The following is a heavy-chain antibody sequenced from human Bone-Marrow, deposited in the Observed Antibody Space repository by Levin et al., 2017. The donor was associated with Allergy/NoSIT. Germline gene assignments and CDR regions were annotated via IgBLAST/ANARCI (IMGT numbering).Heavy chain of an antibody. Sequence: GESLKISCAASGILFSSYDMNWVRQAPGKGLEWVSSISAGGNYIYYADSVKGRFTISRDNAKNSLFVQMNSLRAEDTAVYYCASWAMYHYDRSAFDYFYYAMDVWGQGTTVTVSS. V-gene: IGHV3-21*01. CDR3: ASWAMYHYDRSAFDYFYYAMDV. CDR2: ISAGGNYI. J-gene: IGHJ6*02. CDR1: GILFSSYD. D-gene: IGHD3-22*01.